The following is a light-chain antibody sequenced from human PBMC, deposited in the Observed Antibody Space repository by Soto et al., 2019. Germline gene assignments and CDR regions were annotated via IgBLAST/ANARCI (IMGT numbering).Light chain of an antibody. CDR3: QQSFRTRT. CDR1: QSISNY. J-gene: IGKJ1*01. CDR2: GAS. Sequence: DIPMTQSPSSLSASVGDRVTITCRASQSISNYLHWYQQKPGKAPTLLIYGASSLQSGVPSRFSGSGFGTEFTLTISSLQPEDFATYFCQQSFRTRTFGQGTKVEIK. V-gene: IGKV1-39*01.